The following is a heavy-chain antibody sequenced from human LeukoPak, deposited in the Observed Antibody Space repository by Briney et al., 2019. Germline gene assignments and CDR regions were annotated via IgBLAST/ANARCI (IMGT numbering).Heavy chain of an antibody. Sequence: GESLKISCKGSGYSFTSYWIGWVRQMPGKGLEWMGIIYPSDSDTRYSPSFQGQVTISADKSISTAYLQWSSLKASDTATYYCARHSRAVATITRIAEHWFDPWGQGTLVTVSS. CDR3: ARHSRAVATITRIAEHWFDP. CDR1: GYSFTSYW. D-gene: IGHD5-12*01. J-gene: IGHJ5*02. V-gene: IGHV5-51*01. CDR2: IYPSDSDT.